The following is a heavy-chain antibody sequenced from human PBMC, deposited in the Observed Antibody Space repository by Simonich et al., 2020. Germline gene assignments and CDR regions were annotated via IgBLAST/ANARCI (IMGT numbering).Heavy chain of an antibody. CDR1: GGSISSSSYY. D-gene: IGHD6-6*01. V-gene: IGHV4-39*01. Sequence: QLQLQESCPGLVKPSETLSLTCTVSGGSISSSSYYWGWIRQPPGKGLEWIGSIYYSGSTYYNPSLKSRVTISVDTSNNQFSLKLSSVTAADTAVYYCARWAYSSSYFDYWGQGTLVTVSS. CDR2: IYYSGST. J-gene: IGHJ4*02. CDR3: ARWAYSSSYFDY.